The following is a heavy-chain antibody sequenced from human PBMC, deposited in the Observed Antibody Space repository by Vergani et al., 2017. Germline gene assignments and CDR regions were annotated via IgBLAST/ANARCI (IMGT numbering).Heavy chain of an antibody. Sequence: QVQLVQSGAEVKKPGASVKVSCKASGYTFTSYDINWVRQATGQGLEWMGWMNPNSGNTGYAQKFQGRVTMTRNTSISTAYMELSSLRSEDTAVYYCTTVYCSSTSCYNYWGQGTLVTVSS. D-gene: IGHD2-2*02. CDR2: MNPNSGNT. CDR1: GYTFTSYD. V-gene: IGHV1-8*01. CDR3: TTVYCSSTSCYNY. J-gene: IGHJ4*02.